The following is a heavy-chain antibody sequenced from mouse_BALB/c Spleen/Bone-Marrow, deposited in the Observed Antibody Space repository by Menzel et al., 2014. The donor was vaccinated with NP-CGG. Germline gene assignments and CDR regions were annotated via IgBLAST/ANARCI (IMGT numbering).Heavy chain of an antibody. D-gene: IGHD2-12*01. J-gene: IGHJ1*01. CDR2: IRNKAKGYTT. CDR1: GFTFTDYY. Sequence: EVQLVESGGGLVQPGGSLRLSCATSGFTFTDYYMSWVRQPPGQALEWLGFIRNKAKGYTTGYSASVKGRFTISRDNSLSTVYLQMNTLRAEDSATYYCARDINYDSYYWYFDVWGAGTTVTVSS. CDR3: ARDINYDSYYWYFDV. V-gene: IGHV7-3*02.